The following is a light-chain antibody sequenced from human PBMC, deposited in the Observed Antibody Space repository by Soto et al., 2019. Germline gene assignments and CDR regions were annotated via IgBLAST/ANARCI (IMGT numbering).Light chain of an antibody. J-gene: IGKJ1*01. Sequence: DIQMTQSPSTLSASVGDRVTITCRAGQTISSLLSWYQLNAGKGPNLLIYDASSLKSGVPSRFSGSGSGTEFTLTISSLQPDDFATYYCQQYNNYPWTFGQGTKVDIK. CDR2: DAS. V-gene: IGKV1-5*01. CDR3: QQYNNYPWT. CDR1: QTISSL.